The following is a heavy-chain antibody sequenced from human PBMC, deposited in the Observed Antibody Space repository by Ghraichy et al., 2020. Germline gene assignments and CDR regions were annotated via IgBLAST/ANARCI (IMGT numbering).Heavy chain of an antibody. Sequence: GGSLRLSCTASRFTFSNYWMGWVRQAPGKGLEWVANIKQDGSEKHYVGSVEGRFTISRDNAKNSVYLQMNSLRAEDTAVYYCARAAYYYDRSDYWGRGTLVTVSS. CDR1: RFTFSNYW. CDR2: IKQDGSEK. CDR3: ARAAYYYDRSDY. J-gene: IGHJ4*02. D-gene: IGHD3-22*01. V-gene: IGHV3-7*01.